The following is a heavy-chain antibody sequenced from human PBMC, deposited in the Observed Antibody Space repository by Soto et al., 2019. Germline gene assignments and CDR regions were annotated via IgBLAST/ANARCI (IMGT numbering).Heavy chain of an antibody. J-gene: IGHJ4*02. CDR2: VKQDGSEK. V-gene: IGHV3-7*01. CDR1: GFTFSSYW. D-gene: IGHD2-21*01. Sequence: PGGSLRLSCAASGFTFSSYWMSWVRQAPGKGLEWVANVKQDGSEKYYVDSVKGRFTISRDNAKNSLYLQMNSLRAEDTAVYYCARMTFVVVAPGDFDYWGQGTLVTVSS. CDR3: ARMTFVVVAPGDFDY.